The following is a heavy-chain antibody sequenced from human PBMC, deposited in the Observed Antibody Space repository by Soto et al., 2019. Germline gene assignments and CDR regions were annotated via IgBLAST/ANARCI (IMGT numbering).Heavy chain of an antibody. CDR3: AREAMATASIDY. CDR2: IYYSGST. Sequence: PSETLSLICTVSGGSISSGDYYWSWIRQPPGKGLEWIGYIYYSGSTYYNPSLKSRVTISVDTSKNQFSLKLSSVTAADTAVYYCAREAMATASIDYWGQGTLVTVSS. V-gene: IGHV4-30-4*01. D-gene: IGHD1-1*01. J-gene: IGHJ4*02. CDR1: GGSISSGDYY.